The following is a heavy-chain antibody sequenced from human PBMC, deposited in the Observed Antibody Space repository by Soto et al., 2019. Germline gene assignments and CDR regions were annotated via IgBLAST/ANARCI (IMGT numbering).Heavy chain of an antibody. Sequence: QVQLVESGGGVVQPGRSLRLSCTASGFTFRSYGMHWVRQAPGKGLEWVAVIWYDGSNKYYADSVKGRFTISRDNSKNTLYLQMDSLRLEDTAMYYCAREALDTVAADGMYVWGQGTTVTVSS. CDR2: IWYDGSNK. V-gene: IGHV3-33*01. D-gene: IGHD5-12*01. CDR1: GFTFRSYG. J-gene: IGHJ6*02. CDR3: AREALDTVAADGMYV.